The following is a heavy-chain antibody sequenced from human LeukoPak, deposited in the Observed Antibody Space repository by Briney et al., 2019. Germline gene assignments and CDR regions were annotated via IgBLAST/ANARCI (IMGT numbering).Heavy chain of an antibody. J-gene: IGHJ5*02. D-gene: IGHD6-13*01. Sequence: SETLSLTCSVSGGSISSYYWSWIRQPPGRGLEWIGYIYYSGRTSYNPSLKSRVTISVDTSRNQFSMRLDSVTPVDTAAYYCARGMSSSWYRWFDPWGQGTLVTVSS. V-gene: IGHV4-59*01. CDR2: IYYSGRT. CDR1: GGSISSYY. CDR3: ARGMSSSWYRWFDP.